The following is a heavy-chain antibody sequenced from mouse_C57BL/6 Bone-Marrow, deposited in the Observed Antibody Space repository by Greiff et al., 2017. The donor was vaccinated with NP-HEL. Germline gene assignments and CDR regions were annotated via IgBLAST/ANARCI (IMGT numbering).Heavy chain of an antibody. Sequence: QVQLQQPGAELVKPGASVKMSCTASGYTFTSYWITWVKQRPGQGLEWIGDIYPGSGSTNYNEKFKSKATLNVDTSSSAAYMQLSSLTSEDSAVYYCARFYDQYYFDYWGQGTTRTVSS. CDR1: GYTFTSYW. D-gene: IGHD2-3*01. J-gene: IGHJ2*01. CDR3: ARFYDQYYFDY. CDR2: IYPGSGST. V-gene: IGHV1-55*01.